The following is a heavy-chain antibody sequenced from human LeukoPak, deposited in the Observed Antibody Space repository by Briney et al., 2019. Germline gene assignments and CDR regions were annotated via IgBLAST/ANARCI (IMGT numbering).Heavy chain of an antibody. CDR2: IKQDGSEK. D-gene: IGHD5/OR15-5a*01. CDR1: GFTFSSYW. V-gene: IGHV3-7*03. CDR3: ASAAGNSVY. Sequence: PGGSLRLSCAASGFTFSSYWMSWVRQAPGKGLEWVANIKQDGSEKYYVDSVKGRFTISRDSAQSSLYLQMNSLRAEDTAAYYCASAAGNSVYWGQGTLVTVSS. J-gene: IGHJ4*02.